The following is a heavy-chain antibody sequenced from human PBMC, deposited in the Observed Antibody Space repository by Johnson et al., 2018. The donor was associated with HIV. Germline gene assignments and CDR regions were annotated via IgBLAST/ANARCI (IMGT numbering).Heavy chain of an antibody. CDR3: ARGPYKFDTTGEGPFDI. D-gene: IGHD2/OR15-2a*01. Sequence: MLLVESGGGVVRPGGSLRLSCAASGFTFSSYWMSWVRQAPGKGLEWVANIKQDGSETYYLDSVKGRFTISRDNAKNSLYLQMSSLRVEDTAVYFCARGPYKFDTTGEGPFDIWGQGTVVTVSS. CDR2: IKQDGSET. J-gene: IGHJ3*02. CDR1: GFTFSSYW. V-gene: IGHV3-7*05.